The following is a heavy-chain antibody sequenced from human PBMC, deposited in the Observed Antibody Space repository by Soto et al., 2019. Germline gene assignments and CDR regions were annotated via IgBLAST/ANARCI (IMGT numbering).Heavy chain of an antibody. CDR2: IIPIFGTA. V-gene: IGHV1-69*01. Sequence: QVQLVQSGAEVKKPGSSVKVSCKASGGTFSSYAISWVRQAPGQGLEWMGGIIPIFGTANYAQKFQGRVTNTADESTSTAYMERSSLRSEDTAVYYCATGSSWYGLSPKIDYWGQGTLVTVSS. D-gene: IGHD6-13*01. CDR1: GGTFSSYA. J-gene: IGHJ4*02. CDR3: ATGSSWYGLSPKIDY.